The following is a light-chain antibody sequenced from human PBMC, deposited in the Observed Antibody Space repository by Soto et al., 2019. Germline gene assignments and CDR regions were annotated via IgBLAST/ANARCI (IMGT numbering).Light chain of an antibody. J-gene: IGKJ4*01. CDR3: QQFQAYPLT. V-gene: IGKV1-13*02. CDR2: DAS. CDR1: QDISTS. Sequence: QLTQSPSSLSASVGDRVTIPCRASQDISTSLAWYQQKPGKPPKLLIYDASTLESGVPSRFSGRRSGTDFTRTISSLQPDDFATYFCQQFQAYPLTFGGGTRVDIK.